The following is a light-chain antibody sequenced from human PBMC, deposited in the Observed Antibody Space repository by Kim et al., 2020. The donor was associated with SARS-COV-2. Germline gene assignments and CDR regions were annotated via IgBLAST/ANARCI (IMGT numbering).Light chain of an antibody. J-gene: IGLJ3*02. CDR2: YDR. V-gene: IGLV3-21*04. CDR3: QVWDNSTDHWV. CDR1: NFGSKI. Sequence: SYELTQPPSVSVAPGGTARIACGGDNFGSKIVHWYQQRPGQAPVLVIFYDRERPSRIPERISGSKSGNKATLTISRVEAGDEADYYCQVWDNSTDHWVFG.